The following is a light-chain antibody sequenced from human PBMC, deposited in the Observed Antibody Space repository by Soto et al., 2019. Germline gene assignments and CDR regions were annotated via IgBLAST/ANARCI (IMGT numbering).Light chain of an antibody. CDR1: QGISSY. V-gene: IGKV1-9*01. Sequence: DKKITIAPSSLCASQKERVNLTCRASQGISSYLAWYQQKPGKAPKLLIYAASTLQSGVPPRFSGSGSVTDFTLTICRLEPEGFGTYNYQPLNSLITFGQVTRLEI. CDR3: QPLNSLIT. J-gene: IGKJ5*01. CDR2: AAS.